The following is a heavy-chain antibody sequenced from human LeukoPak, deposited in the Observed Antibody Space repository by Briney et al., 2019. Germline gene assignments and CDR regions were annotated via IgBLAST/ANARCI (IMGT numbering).Heavy chain of an antibody. V-gene: IGHV3-48*03. CDR3: ARGPTWGPVADY. D-gene: IGHD7-27*01. CDR1: GFTFHIYA. CDR2: ISSGANTI. Sequence: PGGSLRLSCAASGFTFHIYAMNWVRQPPGKGLEWLSYISSGANTIYYADSVRGRFTISRDNAKNSLYLQMNSLRAEDTAVYYCARGPTWGPVADYWGQGTLVTVSS. J-gene: IGHJ4*02.